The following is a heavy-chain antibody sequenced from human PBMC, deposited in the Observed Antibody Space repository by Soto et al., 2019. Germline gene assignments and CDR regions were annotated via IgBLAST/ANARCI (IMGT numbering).Heavy chain of an antibody. J-gene: IGHJ6*02. V-gene: IGHV1-3*01. CDR3: ARVLRYFDWLSDYGMDV. Sequence: GASVKVSCKASGYTFTSYAMHWVRQAPGQRLEWMGWINAGNGNTKYPQKFQGRVTITRDTSASTAYMELSSLRSEDTAVYYCARVLRYFDWLSDYGMDVWGQGTTVTSP. CDR2: INAGNGNT. CDR1: GYTFTSYA. D-gene: IGHD3-9*01.